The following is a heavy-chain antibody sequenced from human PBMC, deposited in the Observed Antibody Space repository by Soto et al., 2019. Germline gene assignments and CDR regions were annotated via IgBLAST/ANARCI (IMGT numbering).Heavy chain of an antibody. CDR3: TTSNEWLRLRRTFRIDYGDYLPFDY. J-gene: IGHJ4*02. CDR1: GFTFSNAW. CDR2: IKSKTDGGTT. D-gene: IGHD4-17*01. V-gene: IGHV3-15*01. Sequence: GGSLRLSCAASGFTFSNAWMSWVRQAPGKGLEWVGRIKSKTDGGTTDYAAPVKGRFTISRDDSKNTLYLQMTSLKTEDTAVYYCTTSNEWLRLRRTFRIDYGDYLPFDYWGQGTLVTVSS.